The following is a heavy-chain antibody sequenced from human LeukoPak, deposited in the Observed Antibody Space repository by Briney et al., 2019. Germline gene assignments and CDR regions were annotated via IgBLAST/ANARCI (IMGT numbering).Heavy chain of an antibody. CDR1: GFTFSSYG. Sequence: GGTLRLSCAASGFTFSSYGMNWVRQAPGKGLEWVSSISSSSSYIYYADSVKGRFTISRDNAKNSLYLQMNSLRAEDTAVYYCAREGSYYAFDIWGQGTMVTVSS. CDR2: ISSSSSYI. D-gene: IGHD1-26*01. J-gene: IGHJ3*02. V-gene: IGHV3-21*01. CDR3: AREGSYYAFDI.